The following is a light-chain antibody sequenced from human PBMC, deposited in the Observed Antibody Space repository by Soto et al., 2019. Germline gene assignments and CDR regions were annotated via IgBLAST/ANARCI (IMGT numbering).Light chain of an antibody. Sequence: EIFLTQSPDTLSLSPGERATLSCRASQSVRSNLAWYQQKPGQAPRLLIYAASTRATGIPARFSGSGSGTEFTLTISSLQSEDFAVYYCQQYNNWPPWTFGQGTKVDIK. CDR1: QSVRSN. CDR2: AAS. J-gene: IGKJ1*01. CDR3: QQYNNWPPWT. V-gene: IGKV3-15*01.